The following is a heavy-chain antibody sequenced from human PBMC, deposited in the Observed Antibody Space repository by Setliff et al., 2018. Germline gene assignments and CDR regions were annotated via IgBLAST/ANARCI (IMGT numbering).Heavy chain of an antibody. V-gene: IGHV4-39*01. CDR3: ARLLAGTGGFFYYGVDV. CDR2: INYSGST. CDR1: GGSISSSRYY. D-gene: IGHD6-19*01. J-gene: IGHJ6*02. Sequence: KTSETLSLTCTVSGGSISSSRYYWGWIRQPPGKGLEWIGSINYSGSTYYNPSLKSRVTISVDTSKNQFSLKLSSVTAADTAVYYCARLLAGTGGFFYYGVDVWGQGTTVTVSS.